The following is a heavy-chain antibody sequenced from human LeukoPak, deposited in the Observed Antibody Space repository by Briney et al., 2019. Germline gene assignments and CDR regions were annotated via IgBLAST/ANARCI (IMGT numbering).Heavy chain of an antibody. CDR1: GYSYTSYW. Sequence: HGESLKPYRKGSGYSYTSYWIGWERQMPGKGLEWVGIIYHGDSDTRYSPSFQGQVTVSADKSISTAYLQWSSLKASDTAMYYCARTETYYGSGSYFDAFDIWGQGTMATVSS. D-gene: IGHD3-10*01. J-gene: IGHJ3*02. CDR3: ARTETYYGSGSYFDAFDI. V-gene: IGHV5-51*01. CDR2: IYHGDSDT.